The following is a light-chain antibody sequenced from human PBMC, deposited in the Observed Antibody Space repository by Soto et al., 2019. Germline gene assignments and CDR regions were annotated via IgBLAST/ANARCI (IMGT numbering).Light chain of an antibody. CDR3: QQYNSYPYT. Sequence: DIQMTQSPSTLSASVGDRVTITCRASQSISSWLAWYQQKPGKAPKLLIYKASSLESGVPSRFSGSGSGTEFTLPISSLQPDDFATYYCQQYNSYPYTFGQGPSWRSN. J-gene: IGKJ2*01. CDR1: QSISSW. CDR2: KAS. V-gene: IGKV1-5*03.